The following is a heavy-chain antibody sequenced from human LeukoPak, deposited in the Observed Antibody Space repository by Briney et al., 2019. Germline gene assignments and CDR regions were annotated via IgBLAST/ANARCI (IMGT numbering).Heavy chain of an antibody. CDR2: ISGSSSSM. V-gene: IGHV3-21*01. D-gene: IGHD3-10*01. CDR1: GFTFSSYS. CDR3: VRHSGSYYDP. J-gene: IGHJ5*02. Sequence: GGSLRLSCAASGFTFSSYSMNWVRQAPGKGLEWVSYISGSSSSMYYADSVKGRFTISRDNAKNSLYLQMNSLRAEDTAVYYCVRHSGSYYDPWGQGTLVTVPS.